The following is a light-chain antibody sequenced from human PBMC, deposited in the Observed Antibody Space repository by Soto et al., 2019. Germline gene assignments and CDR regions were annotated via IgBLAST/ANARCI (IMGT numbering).Light chain of an antibody. J-gene: IGLJ3*02. Sequence: SYELTQPLSVSVALRQTARITCGGNNIGSKNVHWYQQKPGQAPVLVIYRDSNRPSGIPERFSGSNSGNTATLTISRAQAGDEADYYCQVWDSSTSGVFGGGTKVTVL. V-gene: IGLV3-9*01. CDR2: RDS. CDR3: QVWDSSTSGV. CDR1: NIGSKN.